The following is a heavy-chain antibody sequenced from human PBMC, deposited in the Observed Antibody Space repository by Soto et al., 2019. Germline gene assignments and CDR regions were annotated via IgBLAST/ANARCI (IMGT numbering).Heavy chain of an antibody. CDR3: ARDLYSSSWYFGYYYYGMDV. J-gene: IGHJ6*01. V-gene: IGHV3-21*06. CDR2: ISSGSDFI. D-gene: IGHD6-13*01. CDR1: FSMYS. Sequence: PGGSLRLSCNFSFSMYSMDWVRQAPGKGLEWVASISSGSDFIKYADSVKGRFTISRDNTKNSVSLQMSSLRVEDTAVYYCARDLYSSSWYFGYYYYGMDVWGQGTTVTVSS.